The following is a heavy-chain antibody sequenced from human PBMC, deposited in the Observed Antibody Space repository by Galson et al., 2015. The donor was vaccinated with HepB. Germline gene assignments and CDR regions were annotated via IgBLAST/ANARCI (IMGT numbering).Heavy chain of an antibody. CDR2: IYYSGST. CDR1: GGSVSSYY. J-gene: IGHJ4*02. CDR3: ASSKDGNYDILTGSFDY. V-gene: IGHV4-59*08. Sequence: TLSLTCTVSGGSVSSYYWSWIRQPPGKGLEWIGYIYYSGSTNYNPSLKSRVTISVDTSKNQFSLKLSSVTAADTAVYYCASSKDGNYDILTGSFDYWGQGTLVTVSS. D-gene: IGHD3-9*01.